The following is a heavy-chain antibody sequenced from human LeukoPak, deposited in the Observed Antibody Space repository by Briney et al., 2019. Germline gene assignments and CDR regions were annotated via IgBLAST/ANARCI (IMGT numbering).Heavy chain of an antibody. CDR2: IKSKAYGGTT. V-gene: IGHV3-49*03. Sequence: GGSLRISCTGSGFTFGDYAMSWFRQAPGKGLEWVSFIKSKAYGGTTEYAASVKGRFTVSRDDSKSIAYLHMNSLKTEDTAVYYCSRTRSVAGSSIYFDYWGQGTLVTVSS. CDR1: GFTFGDYA. D-gene: IGHD6-19*01. CDR3: SRTRSVAGSSIYFDY. J-gene: IGHJ4*02.